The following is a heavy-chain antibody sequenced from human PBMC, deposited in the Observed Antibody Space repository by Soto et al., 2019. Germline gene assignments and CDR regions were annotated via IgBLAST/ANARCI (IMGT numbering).Heavy chain of an antibody. V-gene: IGHV3-72*01. J-gene: IGHJ4*02. Sequence: EVHLVESGGGLVQPGGSLRLSCAASGFTLSDHYMDWVRQAPGKGLEWLGRTRNKAQNYITEYAASVKGRFIISRDDSKNSMYLQRNGLKTEDAAVDYCARWDRGACDYWGQGTLVTVSS. CDR2: TRNKAQNYIT. D-gene: IGHD3-10*01. CDR1: GFTLSDHY. CDR3: ARWDRGACDY.